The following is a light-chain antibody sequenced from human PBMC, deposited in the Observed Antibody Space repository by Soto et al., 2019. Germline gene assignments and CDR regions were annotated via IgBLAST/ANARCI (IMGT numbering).Light chain of an antibody. V-gene: IGKV3-15*01. CDR1: QSVSSN. CDR2: GAS. Sequence: EIVMTQSPATLSVSPGERATLSCRASQSVSSNLAWYQQKPGQAPRLLIYGASTRATGIPARFSGSGSGTEFTLNISSLQSEDFAVYYCQQYNNWPRTFGQGTKVYIK. CDR3: QQYNNWPRT. J-gene: IGKJ1*01.